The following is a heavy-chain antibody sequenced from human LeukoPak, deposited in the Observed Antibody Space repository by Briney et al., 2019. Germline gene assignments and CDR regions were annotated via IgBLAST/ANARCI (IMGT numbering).Heavy chain of an antibody. V-gene: IGHV3-66*01. J-gene: IGHJ4*02. Sequence: GGSLRLSCAASGFTVSSNYMSWVRQAPGKGLEWVSVIYSGGYTYYADSVKGRFTISRDHSKNTLYLQMNSLRAEDTAVYYCAKTPQVATYTVPNFDFWGQGTLVTVSS. CDR1: GFTVSSNY. CDR2: IYSGGYT. D-gene: IGHD3-16*01. CDR3: AKTPQVATYTVPNFDF.